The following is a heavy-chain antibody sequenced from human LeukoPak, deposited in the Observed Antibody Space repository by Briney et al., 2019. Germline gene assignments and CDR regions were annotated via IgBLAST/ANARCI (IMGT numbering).Heavy chain of an antibody. CDR3: ARGGSGYYRRYYFDY. CDR1: GGSFSGYY. CDR2: INHSGST. Sequence: PSETLSLTCAVYGGSFSGYYWSWICQPPGKGLEWIGEINHSGSTNYNPSLKSRVTISVDTSKNQFSLKLSSVTAADTAVYYCARGGSGYYRRYYFDYWGQGTLVTVSS. J-gene: IGHJ4*02. V-gene: IGHV4-34*01. D-gene: IGHD3-3*01.